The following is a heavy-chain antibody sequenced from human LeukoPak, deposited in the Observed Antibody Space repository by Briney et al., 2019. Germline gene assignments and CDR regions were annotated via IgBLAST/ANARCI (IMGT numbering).Heavy chain of an antibody. CDR3: AKEGGYSYGNQFDY. CDR1: GFTFSSYA. J-gene: IGHJ4*02. V-gene: IGHV3-30*04. CDR2: ISYDGRNK. Sequence: GGSLRLSCVASGFTFSSYALHWVRQAPGKGLEWVAVISYDGRNKYYADSVKGRFTISRDNSKNTLFLQMNSLRAEDTAVYYCAKEGGYSYGNQFDYWGQETLVTVSS. D-gene: IGHD5-18*01.